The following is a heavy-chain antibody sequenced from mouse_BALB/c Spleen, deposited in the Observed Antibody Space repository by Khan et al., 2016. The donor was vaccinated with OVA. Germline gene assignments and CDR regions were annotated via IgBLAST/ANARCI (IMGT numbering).Heavy chain of an antibody. CDR3: ARLAYYYDSEGFAY. CDR1: GFTFSTYG. D-gene: IGHD1-1*01. Sequence: VQLKESGGDFVEPGGSLKLSCAASGFTFSTYGMSWVRQTPDKRLEWVATISTGGHYTYYPDSVRGRFTISRDNAKNTLYLQMTSLKSEDTAMFYCARLAYYYDSEGFAYWGQGTLVTVSA. CDR2: ISTGGHYT. V-gene: IGHV5-6*01. J-gene: IGHJ3*01.